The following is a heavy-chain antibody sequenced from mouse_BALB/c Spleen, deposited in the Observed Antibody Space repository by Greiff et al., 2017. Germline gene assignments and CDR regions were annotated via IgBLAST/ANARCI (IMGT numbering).Heavy chain of an antibody. J-gene: IGHJ3*01. D-gene: IGHD1-1*01. Sequence: EVKLMESGGDLVKPGGSLKLSCAASGFTFSSYGMSWVRQTPDKRLEWVATISSGGSYTYYPDSVKGRFTISRDNAKNTLYLQMSSLTSEDTAMYYCASPHYGSSDWFDYWGQGTLVTVSA. CDR3: ASPHYGSSDWFDY. CDR1: GFTFSSYG. CDR2: ISSGGSYT. V-gene: IGHV5-6*01.